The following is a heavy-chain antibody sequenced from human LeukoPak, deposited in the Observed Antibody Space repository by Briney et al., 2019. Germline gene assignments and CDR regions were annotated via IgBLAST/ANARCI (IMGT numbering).Heavy chain of an antibody. CDR2: IYHSGST. J-gene: IGHJ4*02. Sequence: SETLSLTCTVSGYSISSGYYWGWIRQPPGKGLEWIGSIYHSGSTYYNPSLKSRVTISEDTSKNQFSLKLSSVTAADTAVYYCAREGLNAGAANYDILTGYWSGGDYWGQGTLVTVSS. CDR3: AREGLNAGAANYDILTGYWSGGDY. V-gene: IGHV4-38-2*02. D-gene: IGHD3-9*01. CDR1: GYSISSGYY.